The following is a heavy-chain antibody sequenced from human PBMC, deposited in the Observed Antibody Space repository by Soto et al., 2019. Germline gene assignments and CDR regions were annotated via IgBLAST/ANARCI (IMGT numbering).Heavy chain of an antibody. CDR2: IYYSGST. D-gene: IGHD2-21*02. V-gene: IGHV4-39*01. J-gene: IGHJ5*02. CDR1: GGSISSGAYY. CDR3: ARHPSDFWFDP. Sequence: SETLSLTCTVSGGSISSGAYYWSWIRQPPGKGLEWIGSIYYSGSTYYNPSLKSRVTVSVDTSKNQFSLKLSSVTAADTAVYYCARHPSDFWFDPWGQGTLVTVSS.